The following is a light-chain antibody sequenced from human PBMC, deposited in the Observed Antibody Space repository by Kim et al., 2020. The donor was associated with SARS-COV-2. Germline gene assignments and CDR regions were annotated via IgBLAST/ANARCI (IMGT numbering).Light chain of an antibody. CDR1: SGTIGSNY. Sequence: NFMLTQPHSVSESPGKTVTLSCTRSSGTIGSNYVQWYQQRPGRAPTTVIYEDNKKPSGVPDRFSGSIDSSSNSASLTISGLKTEDEADYYCQSYDSKSPWVFGGGTQLTVL. CDR3: QSYDSKSPWV. V-gene: IGLV6-57*04. J-gene: IGLJ3*02. CDR2: EDN.